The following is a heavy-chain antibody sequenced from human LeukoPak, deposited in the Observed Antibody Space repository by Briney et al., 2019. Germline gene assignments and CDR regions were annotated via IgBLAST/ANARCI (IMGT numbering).Heavy chain of an antibody. V-gene: IGHV3-53*01. CDR1: GFTVSSNY. J-gene: IGHJ4*02. CDR2: LYPGGTT. CDR3: ARGTAQLGAAGLFGY. D-gene: IGHD6-13*01. Sequence: GGALRLSCAASGFTVSSNYMSWVRQAPGRGLQWVSVLYPGGTTFYADSVEGRFTISRDNSKNTFYFKMDSLRTEDTAVYYCARGTAQLGAAGLFGYWGQGTLVTISS.